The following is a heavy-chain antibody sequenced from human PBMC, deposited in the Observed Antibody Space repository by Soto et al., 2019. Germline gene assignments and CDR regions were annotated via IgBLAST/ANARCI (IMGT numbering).Heavy chain of an antibody. CDR1: GFTFSSYW. V-gene: IGHV3-7*03. D-gene: IGHD5-18*01. CDR3: ARDQTGYSYSNLDY. CDR2: IKQDGSEK. J-gene: IGHJ4*02. Sequence: SGGSLRLSCAASGFTFSSYWMSWVRQAPGKGLEWVANIKQDGSEKYYVDSVKGQFTISRDNAKNSLYLQMNSLRAEDTAVYYCARDQTGYSYSNLDYWGQGTLVTVSS.